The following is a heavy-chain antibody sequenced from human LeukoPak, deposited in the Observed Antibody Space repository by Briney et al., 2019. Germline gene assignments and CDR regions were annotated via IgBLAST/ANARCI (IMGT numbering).Heavy chain of an antibody. Sequence: TPSETLSPTCTVSGGSISSYYWSWIRQPPGKGLEWIGYIYYSGSTNYNPSLKSRVTISVDTSKNQFSLKLSSVTAADTAVYYCARGYCSGGSCPQGYYYGMDVWGQGTTVTVSS. CDR2: IYYSGST. CDR3: ARGYCSGGSCPQGYYYGMDV. CDR1: GGSISSYY. V-gene: IGHV4-59*01. J-gene: IGHJ6*02. D-gene: IGHD2-15*01.